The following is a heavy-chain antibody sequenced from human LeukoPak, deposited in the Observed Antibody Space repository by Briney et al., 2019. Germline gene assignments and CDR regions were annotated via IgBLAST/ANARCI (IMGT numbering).Heavy chain of an antibody. CDR3: SRNGLVDFDY. Sequence: GSLRLSCTTSGFAFDDFAMSWVRQPAGKGLEWVGFIRRRAYGGAAEYAASVKGRFIISRDDSKGIAYLQMNSMKTEDTAVYYCSRNGLVDFDYWGQGSRVIVSP. V-gene: IGHV3-49*04. J-gene: IGHJ4*02. CDR1: GFAFDDFA. CDR2: IRRRAYGGAA.